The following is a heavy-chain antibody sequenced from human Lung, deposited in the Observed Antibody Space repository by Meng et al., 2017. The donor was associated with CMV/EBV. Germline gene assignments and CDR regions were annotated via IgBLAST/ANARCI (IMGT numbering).Heavy chain of an antibody. J-gene: IGHJ4*02. CDR2: ISYDGSNK. D-gene: IGHD1-14*01. CDR1: GFTFSSYA. V-gene: IGHV3-30-3*01. CDR3: ARENQIGFDY. Sequence: SXKISCAASGFTFSSYAMHWVRQAPGKGLEWVAVISYDGSNKYYADAVKGRFTISRDNSKNTLYPQMNSLRAEDTAVYYCARENQIGFDYWGQGTLVTVSS.